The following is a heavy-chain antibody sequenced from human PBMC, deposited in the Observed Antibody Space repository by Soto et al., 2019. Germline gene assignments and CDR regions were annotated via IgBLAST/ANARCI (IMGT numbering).Heavy chain of an antibody. J-gene: IGHJ6*02. CDR1: GDAFTNYW. V-gene: IGHV5-51*01. Sequence: LGESLKISCKGSGDAFTNYWIAWVRQMPGKGLEWMGIIYPGDSNTRYSPSFQGQVTISADKSISTAYLQWSSLKASDTAMYYCARTAAAGKYYYGMDVWGQGTTVTVSS. D-gene: IGHD6-13*01. CDR3: ARTAAAGKYYYGMDV. CDR2: IYPGDSNT.